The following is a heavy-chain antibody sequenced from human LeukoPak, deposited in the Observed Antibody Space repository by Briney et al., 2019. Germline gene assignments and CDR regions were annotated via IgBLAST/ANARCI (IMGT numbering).Heavy chain of an antibody. J-gene: IGHJ3*01. D-gene: IGHD5-24*01. CDR1: GGSLNTNAYF. Sequence: SQTLSLTCTVSGGSLNTNAYFWNWLRHPAGKGLESLLRIYSSGTTEYNPSVHSGLTMSLDTSKNHFSLKLSSATASDTAVYYCARYREGYDHLPHAVDLWGQGTMVTVSS. CDR2: IYSSGTT. CDR3: ARYREGYDHLPHAVDL. V-gene: IGHV4-61*02.